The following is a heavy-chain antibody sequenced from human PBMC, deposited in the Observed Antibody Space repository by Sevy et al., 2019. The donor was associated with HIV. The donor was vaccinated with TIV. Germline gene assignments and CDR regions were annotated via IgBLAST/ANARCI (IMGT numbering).Heavy chain of an antibody. CDR3: ARGVGLDC. J-gene: IGHJ4*02. V-gene: IGHV3-7*01. CDR2: IRPDGSDK. Sequence: GGSLRLSCAASGFTFSPYWMTWVRQAPGKGLEWVANIRPDGSDKYYVDSVKGRFTISSDNAKNSLYLQMNSRRADDTAMYYCARGVGLDCWGQGALVTVSS. CDR1: GFTFSPYW. D-gene: IGHD1-26*01.